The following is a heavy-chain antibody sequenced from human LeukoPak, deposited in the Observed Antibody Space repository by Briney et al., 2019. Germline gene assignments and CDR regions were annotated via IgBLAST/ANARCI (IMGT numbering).Heavy chain of an antibody. Sequence: GGSLRLSCAASGFTVSSNYMSWVRQAPGKGLEWVSVIYSGGSTYYADSVKGRFTISRDNSKNTLYLQMNSLRAEDTAVYYCARPKGGDSSGYYYNYWGQGTLVTVSS. J-gene: IGHJ4*02. V-gene: IGHV3-66*04. CDR2: IYSGGST. CDR1: GFTVSSNY. CDR3: ARPKGGDSSGYYYNY. D-gene: IGHD3-22*01.